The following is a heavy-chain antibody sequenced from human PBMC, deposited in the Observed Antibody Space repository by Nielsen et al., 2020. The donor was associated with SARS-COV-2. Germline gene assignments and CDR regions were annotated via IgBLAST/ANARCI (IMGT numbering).Heavy chain of an antibody. CDR1: GYSFTSYW. J-gene: IGHJ4*02. CDR2: IYPGDSDT. V-gene: IGHV5-51*01. Sequence: GSLKISCTGSGYSFTSYWIGWVRQMPGKGLEWMGIIYPGDSDTRYSPSFQGQVTISADKSISTAYLQWSSLKASDTAMYYCARHIRPDYGPIDYWGQGTLVTVSS. D-gene: IGHD3-10*01. CDR3: ARHIRPDYGPIDY.